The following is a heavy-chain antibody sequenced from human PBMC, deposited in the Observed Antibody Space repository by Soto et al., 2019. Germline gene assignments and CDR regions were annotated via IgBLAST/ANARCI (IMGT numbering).Heavy chain of an antibody. V-gene: IGHV3-66*01. CDR2: IFSGGTM. CDR1: GFTVSRNY. J-gene: IGHJ4*02. CDR3: ARETHFSNSGGGAEH. D-gene: IGHD3-3*02. Sequence: EVQLVESGGGLVQPGGSLRLSCAASGFTVSRNYMSWVRQAPGKGLEWVSVIFSGGTMYYADSVKGRFTISRDSSENMVFLQMNSLRAEATAVYFCARETHFSNSGGGAEHWGQGTRVTVSS.